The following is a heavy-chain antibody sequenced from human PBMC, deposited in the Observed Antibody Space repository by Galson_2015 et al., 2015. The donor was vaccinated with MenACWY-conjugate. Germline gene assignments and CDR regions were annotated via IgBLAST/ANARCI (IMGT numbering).Heavy chain of an antibody. V-gene: IGHV3-74*01. CDR3: ARSVSGWYGNFDC. CDR2: ISHDGSAT. D-gene: IGHD6-19*01. J-gene: IGHJ4*02. CDR1: GFTSSSYW. Sequence: SLRLSCAASGFTSSSYWMHWVRQAPGKGLVWVSRISHDGSATSYADPVKGRFTVSRDNAKNTLYLQMDSLSADDTAVYYCARSVSGWYGNFDCWGQGTLVTVSS.